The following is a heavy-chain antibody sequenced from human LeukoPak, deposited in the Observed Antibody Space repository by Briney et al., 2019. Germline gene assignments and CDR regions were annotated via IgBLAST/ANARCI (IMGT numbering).Heavy chain of an antibody. D-gene: IGHD6-19*01. V-gene: IGHV3-21*01. CDR3: ARAPSSGWYPGWFDP. CDR1: GFTFSSYS. CDR2: ISSSSYI. Sequence: GGSLRLSCAASGFTFSSYSMNWVRQAPGKGLEWVSSISSSSYIYYADSVKGRFTISRDNAKNSLYLQMNSLRAEDTAVYYCARAPSSGWYPGWFDPWGQGTLVTVSS. J-gene: IGHJ5*02.